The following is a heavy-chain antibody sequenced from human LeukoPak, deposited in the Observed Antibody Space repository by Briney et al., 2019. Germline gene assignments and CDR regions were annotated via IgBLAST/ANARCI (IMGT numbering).Heavy chain of an antibody. D-gene: IGHD2-21*02. CDR3: ARHNCGGACYSGWFDP. CDR2: INPSGGST. V-gene: IGHV1-46*01. Sequence: ASVKVSCKASGYTFTSYYMHWVRQAPGQGLEWMGIINPSGGSTSYAQKFQGRVTMTRDTSTSTVYMELSSLRSEDTAVYYCARHNCGGACYSGWFDPWGQGTLVTVSS. J-gene: IGHJ5*02. CDR1: GYTFTSYY.